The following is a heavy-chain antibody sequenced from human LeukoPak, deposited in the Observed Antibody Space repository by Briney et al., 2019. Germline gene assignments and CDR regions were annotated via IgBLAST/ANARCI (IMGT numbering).Heavy chain of an antibody. CDR3: AREWAGYGSGSYYYY. Sequence: ASVTVSCTASGGTFSSYAISWVRQAPGQGLEWMGGIIPLFGTANYAQKFLGRVIITADESTSTTYMYLSSLKSEDTAVYYCAREWAGYGSGSYYYYWGQGTLVTVSS. J-gene: IGHJ4*02. V-gene: IGHV1-69*13. CDR1: GGTFSSYA. CDR2: IIPLFGTA. D-gene: IGHD3-10*01.